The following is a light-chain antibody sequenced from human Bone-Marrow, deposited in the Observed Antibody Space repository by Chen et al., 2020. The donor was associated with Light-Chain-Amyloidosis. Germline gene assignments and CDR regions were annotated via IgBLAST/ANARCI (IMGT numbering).Light chain of an antibody. Sequence: DIQMTQSPSPLSASVGDRVTITCQASQDITTYLNWYQQKPGKAPKLLMSDASTLQTGVPSRFSGRGSGTDFTVTISSLQPEDIGTYYCQQYDDLPFTFGPGTTVDMK. J-gene: IGKJ3*01. CDR3: QQYDDLPFT. CDR2: DAS. V-gene: IGKV1-33*01. CDR1: QDITTY.